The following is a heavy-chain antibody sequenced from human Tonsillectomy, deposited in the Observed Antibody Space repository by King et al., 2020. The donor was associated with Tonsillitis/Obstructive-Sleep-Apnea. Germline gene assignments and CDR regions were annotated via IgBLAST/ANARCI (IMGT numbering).Heavy chain of an antibody. D-gene: IGHD1-26*01. V-gene: IGHV1-8*01. CDR2: MNPNSGNT. CDR1: GYTFTSYD. Sequence: VQLVQSGAEVKKPGASVKVSCKASGYTFTSYDINWVRQATGQGLEWMGWMNPNSGNTGYAQKFQGRVTMTRNTSISTAYMELSSLRSEDTAVYYCATPGEIVEGATWNYWGQGTLVTVSS. J-gene: IGHJ4*02. CDR3: ATPGEIVEGATWNY.